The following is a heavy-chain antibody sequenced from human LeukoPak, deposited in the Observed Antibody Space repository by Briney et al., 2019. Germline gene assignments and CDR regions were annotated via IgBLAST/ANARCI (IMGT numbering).Heavy chain of an antibody. CDR2: INPNSGGT. CDR1: GYTFTGYY. D-gene: IGHD5-12*01. CDR3: ARRGARYSGYDHLNY. J-gene: IGHJ4*02. V-gene: IGHV1-2*02. Sequence: GASVKVSCKASGYTFTGYYMHWVRQAPGQGLEWMGWINPNSGGTNYAQKFQGRVTMTRDTSISTAYMELSRLRSDDTAVYYCARRGARYSGYDHLNYWGQGTLVTVSS.